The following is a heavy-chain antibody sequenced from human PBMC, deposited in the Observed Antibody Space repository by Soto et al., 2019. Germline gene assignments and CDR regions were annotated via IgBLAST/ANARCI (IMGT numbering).Heavy chain of an antibody. V-gene: IGHV3-23*01. CDR2: ISGSGGST. J-gene: IGHJ5*02. D-gene: IGHD3-3*01. CDR3: AKIPYYDFWSGSPPGFYNWFDP. Sequence: GGSLRLSCAASGFTFSSYAMSWVRQAPGKGLEWVSAISGSGGSTYYADSVKGRFTISRDNSKNTLYLQMNSLRAEDTAVYYCAKIPYYDFWSGSPPGFYNWFDPWGQGTLVTVSS. CDR1: GFTFSSYA.